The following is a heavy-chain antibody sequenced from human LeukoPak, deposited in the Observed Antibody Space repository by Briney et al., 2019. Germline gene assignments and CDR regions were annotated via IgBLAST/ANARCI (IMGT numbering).Heavy chain of an antibody. CDR1: GFTFSSYV. D-gene: IGHD3-22*01. CDR2: ISYDGSNK. Sequence: PGRSLSLSCAASGFTFSSYVMHWVRQAPGKGLDWVAVISYDGSNKYYADSVKGRFTISRDNSNNTLYLQMNSLRAEETAVYYCVKVPDSSGYTYFYYGMDVWGQGTTVTVSS. V-gene: IGHV3-30*18. CDR3: VKVPDSSGYTYFYYGMDV. J-gene: IGHJ6*02.